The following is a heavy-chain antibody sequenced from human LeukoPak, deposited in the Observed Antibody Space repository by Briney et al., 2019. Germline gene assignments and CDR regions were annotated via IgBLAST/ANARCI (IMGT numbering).Heavy chain of an antibody. J-gene: IGHJ4*02. CDR3: ARTYYDILTGYYKGLFDY. CDR2: IYYSGTT. D-gene: IGHD3-9*01. V-gene: IGHV4-39*01. CDR1: GGSFSGYY. Sequence: KASETLSLTCAVYGGSFSGYYWGWIRQPPGKGLEWIGSIYYSGTTYYNPSLKSRVTISVDTSKNQFSLKLSSVTAADTAVYYCARTYYDILTGYYKGLFDYWGQGTLVTVSS.